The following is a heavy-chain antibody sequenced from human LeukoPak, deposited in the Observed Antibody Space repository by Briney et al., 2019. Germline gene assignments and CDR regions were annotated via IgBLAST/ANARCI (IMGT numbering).Heavy chain of an antibody. V-gene: IGHV3-21*01. Sequence: GGSLRLSCAASRFTFSSYSMNWVRQAPGKGLEWVSSISSSSSYIYYADSVKGRFTISRDNAKNSLYLQMNSLRAEDTAVYYCARRILGYCSGGSCLRWGFDYWGQGTLVTVSS. D-gene: IGHD2-15*01. CDR2: ISSSSSYI. CDR3: ARRILGYCSGGSCLRWGFDY. CDR1: RFTFSSYS. J-gene: IGHJ4*02.